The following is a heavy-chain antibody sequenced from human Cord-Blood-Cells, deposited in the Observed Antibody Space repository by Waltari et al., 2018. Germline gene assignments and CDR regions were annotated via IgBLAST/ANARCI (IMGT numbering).Heavy chain of an antibody. CDR2: ISYDGSNK. J-gene: IGHJ4*02. D-gene: IGHD6-13*01. Sequence: QVQLVESGGGVVQPGRSLSLSCAASGFTFSSYALHWVRQAPGKGLEWVAVISYDGSNKYYADSVKGRFTISRDNSKNTLYLQMNSLRAEDTAVYYCARDSSSWYYWGQGTLVTVSS. CDR3: ARDSSSWYY. V-gene: IGHV3-30-3*01. CDR1: GFTFSSYA.